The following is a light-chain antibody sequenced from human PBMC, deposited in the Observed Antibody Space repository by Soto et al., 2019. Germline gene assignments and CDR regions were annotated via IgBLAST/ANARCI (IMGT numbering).Light chain of an antibody. Sequence: LTQPPSASGTPGQRVTISCSGSSSNIGSNYVYWYQQLPGTAPKLLIYRNNQRPSGVPDRFSGSKSGTSASLAISGLRSEDEADYYCAAWDDSLSGPVFGGGTKVTVL. CDR3: AAWDDSLSGPV. J-gene: IGLJ2*01. CDR2: RNN. CDR1: SSNIGSNY. V-gene: IGLV1-47*01.